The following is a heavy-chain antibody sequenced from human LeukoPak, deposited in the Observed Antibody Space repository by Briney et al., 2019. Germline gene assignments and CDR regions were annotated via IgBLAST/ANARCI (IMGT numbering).Heavy chain of an antibody. CDR2: IYYSGST. D-gene: IGHD3-9*01. J-gene: IGHJ4*02. Sequence: SETLSLTCTVSGGSINNYYWSWIRQPPGKGLEWIGYIYYSGSTNYNPSLKSRVTISVDTSKNQFSLKLTSVTAADTAVYYCARAPAYYDILTGYYSLRPYYFDYWGQGTLVTVSS. CDR1: GGSINNYY. CDR3: ARAPAYYDILTGYYSLRPYYFDY. V-gene: IGHV4-59*08.